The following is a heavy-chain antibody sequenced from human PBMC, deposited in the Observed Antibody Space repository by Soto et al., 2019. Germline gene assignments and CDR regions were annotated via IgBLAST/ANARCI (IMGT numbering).Heavy chain of an antibody. CDR2: SIPIFGTA. V-gene: IGHV1-69*13. J-gene: IGHJ4*02. CDR3: AKERGYSYGYDY. D-gene: IGHD5-18*01. Sequence: SVNVSCKGSGGTLSSYAISWVRQAPGQGLEWMGGSIPIFGTANYAQKFQGRVTISADESRSTAHMELSNLRSEDTAVYYCAKERGYSYGYDYWGQGTLVTVSS. CDR1: GGTLSSYA.